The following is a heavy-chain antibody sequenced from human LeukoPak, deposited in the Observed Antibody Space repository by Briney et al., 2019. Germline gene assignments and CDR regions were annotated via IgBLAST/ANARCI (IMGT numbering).Heavy chain of an antibody. J-gene: IGHJ1*01. CDR3: AMGPRGQLVLLFQH. D-gene: IGHD6-6*01. CDR1: GYTFTSYG. Sequence: ASVKVSCKASGYTFTSYGISWVRQAPGQGLEWMGWISAYNGNTNYAQKLQGRVTMTTDTSTSTAYMELRSLRSDDTAVYYCAMGPRGQLVLLFQHWGQGTLVTVSS. CDR2: ISAYNGNT. V-gene: IGHV1-18*01.